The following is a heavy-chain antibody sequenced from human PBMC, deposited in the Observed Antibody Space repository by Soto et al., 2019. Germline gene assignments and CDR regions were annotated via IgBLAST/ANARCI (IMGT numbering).Heavy chain of an antibody. CDR2: ISAYNGNT. D-gene: IGHD1-7*01. J-gene: IGHJ4*02. CDR3: ASGGLEENWNYASFDY. CDR1: GYTFTSYG. Sequence: ASVKVSCKASGYTFTSYGISWVRQAPGQGLEWMGWISAYNGNTNYAQKLQGRVTMTTDTSTSTAYMELRRLRSDDTTVYYCASGGLEENWNYASFDYWGQGTLVTVSS. V-gene: IGHV1-18*01.